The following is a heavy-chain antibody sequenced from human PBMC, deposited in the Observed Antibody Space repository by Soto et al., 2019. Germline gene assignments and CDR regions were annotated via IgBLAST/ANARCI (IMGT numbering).Heavy chain of an antibody. D-gene: IGHD6-13*01. V-gene: IGHV3-21*01. J-gene: IGHJ4*02. Sequence: GGSLRLSCAASGFTFSSYSMNWVRQAPGKGLEWVSSISSSSSYIYYADSVKGRFTISRDNAKNSLYLQMNSLRAEDTAVYYCARGLGAAAVTTTYFDYWGQGTLVTVSS. CDR1: GFTFSSYS. CDR2: ISSSSSYI. CDR3: ARGLGAAAVTTTYFDY.